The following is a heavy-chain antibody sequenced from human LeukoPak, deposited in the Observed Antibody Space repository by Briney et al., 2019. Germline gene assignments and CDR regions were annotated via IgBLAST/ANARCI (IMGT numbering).Heavy chain of an antibody. D-gene: IGHD6-6*01. CDR2: IYHSGST. Sequence: SETLSLTCTVSGGSISSGDYYWSWIRQPPGKGLEWIGYIYHSGSTYYNPSLKSRVTISVDRSKNQFSLKLSSVTAADTAVYYCARPFAMYSSSYDAFDIWGQGTMVTVSS. CDR1: GGSISSGDYY. J-gene: IGHJ3*02. V-gene: IGHV4-30-2*01. CDR3: ARPFAMYSSSYDAFDI.